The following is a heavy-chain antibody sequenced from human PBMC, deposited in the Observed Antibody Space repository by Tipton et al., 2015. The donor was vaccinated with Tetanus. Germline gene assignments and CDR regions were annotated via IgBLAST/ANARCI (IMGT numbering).Heavy chain of an antibody. CDR1: GGSISSYY. CDR3: ATTEYSSGWYN. J-gene: IGHJ4*02. CDR2: VFYSGST. D-gene: IGHD6-19*01. V-gene: IGHV4-59*12. Sequence: TLSLTCTLSGGSISSYYWSWVRQPPGKGLEWLGYVFYSGSTDLNPSLKSRVTISVDTSKNQFSLKLSSVTAADTAVYYCATTEYSSGWYNWGQGTLVTVSS.